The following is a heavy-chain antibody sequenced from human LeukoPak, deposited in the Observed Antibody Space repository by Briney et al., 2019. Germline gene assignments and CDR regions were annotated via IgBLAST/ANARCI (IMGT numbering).Heavy chain of an antibody. V-gene: IGHV4-61*02. CDR3: ARYHVLNRGVNWFDP. CDR1: GGSISSGRFY. J-gene: IGHJ5*02. D-gene: IGHD2-2*01. CDR2: IETSGNT. Sequence: SQTLSLTCTVSGGSISSGRFYWSWIRQPDGKELEWIGRIETSGNTNYNPSLNSRVTISVDTSKNQFSLKLSSVTAADTAVYYCARYHVLNRGVNWFDPWGQGILVTVSS.